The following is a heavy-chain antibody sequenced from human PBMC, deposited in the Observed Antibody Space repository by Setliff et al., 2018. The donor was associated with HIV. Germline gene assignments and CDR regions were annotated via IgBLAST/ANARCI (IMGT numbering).Heavy chain of an antibody. CDR2: IRSDGSNE. V-gene: IGHV3-30*02. D-gene: IGHD6-19*01. Sequence: GSLRLSCAASGFTFSNYGMHWVRQVPGKGLEWVAFIRSDGSNEYYIDSVRGRFTISRDDSKNTVYLQMNSLTAEDTAVYYCAKTSGWTTIDYWGRGTLVTVSS. CDR3: AKTSGWTTIDY. J-gene: IGHJ4*02. CDR1: GFTFSNYG.